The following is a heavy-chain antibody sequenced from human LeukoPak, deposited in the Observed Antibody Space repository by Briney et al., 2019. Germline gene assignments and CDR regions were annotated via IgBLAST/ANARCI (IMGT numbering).Heavy chain of an antibody. V-gene: IGHV4-39*01. CDR3: ARHSAAAILPFDY. CDR1: GASISSSSSY. Sequence: SETLSLTCTVSGASISSSSSYWGWIRQPPGKGLEWIGSIYYSGSTYYNPSLKSRVTISVDTSKNQFSLKLSSVTAADTAVYYCARHSAAAILPFDYWGQGTLVTVSS. D-gene: IGHD2-2*01. CDR2: IYYSGST. J-gene: IGHJ4*02.